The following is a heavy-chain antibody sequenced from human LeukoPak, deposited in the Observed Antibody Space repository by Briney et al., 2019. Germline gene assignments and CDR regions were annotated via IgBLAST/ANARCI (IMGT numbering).Heavy chain of an antibody. V-gene: IGHV3-7*01. CDR1: GFTISGFF. J-gene: IGHJ4*02. Sequence: GGSLRLACAASGFTISGFFMTCVRQAPGKGMEWVANIKEDGSEKYYVDSVRGRFNIAKDNAKNSQYLQMNNLRAEDTAVYYCARPFGNGWFLRDYWGQGTLVTVSS. CDR2: IKEDGSEK. CDR3: ARPFGNGWFLRDY. D-gene: IGHD6-19*01.